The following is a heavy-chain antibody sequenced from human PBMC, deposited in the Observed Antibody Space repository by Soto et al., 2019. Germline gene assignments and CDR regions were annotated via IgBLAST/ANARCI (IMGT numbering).Heavy chain of an antibody. CDR3: ARHRAGYGFQTQIDY. CDR2: IYYSGST. D-gene: IGHD5-18*01. V-gene: IGHV4-39*01. CDR1: GGSISSSSYY. J-gene: IGHJ4*02. Sequence: SETLSLTWTVSGGSISSSSYYWGWIRQPPGKGLEWIGSIYYSGSTYYNPSLKSRVTISVDTSKNQFSLKLSSVTAADTAVYYCARHRAGYGFQTQIDYWGQGTLVTVSS.